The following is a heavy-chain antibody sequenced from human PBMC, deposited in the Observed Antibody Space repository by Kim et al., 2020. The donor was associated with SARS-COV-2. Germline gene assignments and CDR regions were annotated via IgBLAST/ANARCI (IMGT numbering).Heavy chain of an antibody. CDR2: INAGNGNT. CDR1: GFTFTNYV. CDR3: GRGEIGYCSSTTCSDALDI. Sequence: ASVKVSCKASGFTFTNYVIHWVRQAPGQRLEWMGWINAGNGNTKYSQKFQGRVTITRDSSASAAYMELSSLRSEDTAIYYCGRGEIGYCSSTTCSDALDIWGQGTLVTVSS. V-gene: IGHV1-3*01. J-gene: IGHJ3*02. D-gene: IGHD2-2*01.